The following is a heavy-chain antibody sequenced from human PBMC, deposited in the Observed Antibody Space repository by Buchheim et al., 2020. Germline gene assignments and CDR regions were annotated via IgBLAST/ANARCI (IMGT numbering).Heavy chain of an antibody. D-gene: IGHD1-7*01. J-gene: IGHJ6*02. CDR1: GFTFSNYE. CDR3: SRGAGELELRTMDV. CDR2: IGVGGDT. Sequence: EVQLVESGGGLVEPGGSLRLSCAASGFTFSNYEMHWVRQVIGKGLEWVSTIGVGGDTYYPVSVKGRFTISRENAKNSLYLQMNSLRAGDTAVYYCSRGAGELELRTMDVWGQGTT. V-gene: IGHV3-13*04.